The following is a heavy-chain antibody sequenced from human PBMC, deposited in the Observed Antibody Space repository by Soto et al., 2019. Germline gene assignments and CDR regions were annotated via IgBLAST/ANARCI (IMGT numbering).Heavy chain of an antibody. Sequence: HPGGSLRLSCAASGFTFDDYAMHWVRQAPGKGLEWVSGISWNSGSIGYADSVKGRFTISRDNAKNSLYLQMNSLRAEDTALYYCAKATVRVLLWFGEVDVWGQGTTVTVSS. CDR3: AKATVRVLLWFGEVDV. J-gene: IGHJ6*02. CDR2: ISWNSGSI. V-gene: IGHV3-9*01. CDR1: GFTFDDYA. D-gene: IGHD3-10*01.